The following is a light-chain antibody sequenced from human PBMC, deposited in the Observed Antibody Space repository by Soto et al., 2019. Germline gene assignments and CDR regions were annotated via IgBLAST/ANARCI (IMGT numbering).Light chain of an antibody. CDR3: QQSYNTPYT. CDR2: GTY. CDR1: QSISSY. J-gene: IGKJ2*01. V-gene: IGKV1-39*01. Sequence: DIQMTQSPSSLSASVGDSVTITCRASQSISSYVNWYQQRPGKAPKVVIYGTYSLESGVPSRFSARGSGTDFTLTISSLQPEDFGTYYCQQSYNTPYTFGQGTKLAIK.